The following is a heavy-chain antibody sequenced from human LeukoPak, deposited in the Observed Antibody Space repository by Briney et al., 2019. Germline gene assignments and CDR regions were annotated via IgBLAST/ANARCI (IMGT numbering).Heavy chain of an antibody. CDR1: GGSVSSGSYY. D-gene: IGHD3-10*01. CDR2: IYYSGST. Sequence: PSETLSLTCTVSGGSVSSGSYYWSWIRQPPGKGLEWIGYIYYSGSTNYNPSLKSRVTISVDTSKGQFSLKLSSVTAADTAVYYCARVVVTMVRGLKRRAFDIWGQGTMVTVSS. J-gene: IGHJ3*02. V-gene: IGHV4-61*01. CDR3: ARVVVTMVRGLKRRAFDI.